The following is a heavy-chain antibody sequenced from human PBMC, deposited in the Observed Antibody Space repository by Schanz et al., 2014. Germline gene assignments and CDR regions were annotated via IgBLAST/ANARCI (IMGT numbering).Heavy chain of an antibody. CDR2: IWSDGSGK. CDR1: GFIFSNYA. D-gene: IGHD1-1*01. CDR3: ARAHGNNWYGKGLDY. V-gene: IGHV3-33*01. Sequence: GQLAESGGGVVQPGGSLRLSCAASGFIFSNYAMHWVRQAPGKGLEWVAVIWSDGSGKYYADSVKGRFTISRDSPKNTLYLQMNSLRADDTAVYFCARAHGNNWYGKGLDYWGQGTQVTVSS. J-gene: IGHJ4*02.